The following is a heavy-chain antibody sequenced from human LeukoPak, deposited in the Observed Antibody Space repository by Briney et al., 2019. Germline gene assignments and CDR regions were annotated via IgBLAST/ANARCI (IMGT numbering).Heavy chain of an antibody. D-gene: IGHD2-8*01. Sequence: PGGSLRLSCAASGFTFSSYGMHWVRQAPGKGLEWVAVIWYDGSNKYYADSVKGRFTISRDNSKNTLYLQMNSLRAEDMAVYYCTPDQGGYCTNGVCYSYYGMDVWGQGTTVTVSS. CDR1: GFTFSSYG. CDR3: TPDQGGYCTNGVCYSYYGMDV. V-gene: IGHV3-33*01. CDR2: IWYDGSNK. J-gene: IGHJ6*02.